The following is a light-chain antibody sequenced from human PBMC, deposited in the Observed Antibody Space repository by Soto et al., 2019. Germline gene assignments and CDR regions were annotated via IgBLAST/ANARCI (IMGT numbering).Light chain of an antibody. CDR2: DAS. CDR3: QEYKTWT. Sequence: GDTVPIICRASQSVSTWLAWYQQTPGKAPKLLMYDASTLESGAPARFSGSGSGTEFTLAISSLQPEDFATYHCQEYKTWTFGQGTKVNIK. V-gene: IGKV1-5*02. J-gene: IGKJ1*01. CDR1: QSVSTW.